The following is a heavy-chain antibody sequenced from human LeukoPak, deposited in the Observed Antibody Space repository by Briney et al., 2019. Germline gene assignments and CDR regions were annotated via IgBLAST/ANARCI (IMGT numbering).Heavy chain of an antibody. V-gene: IGHV4-34*01. CDR1: GGSFSGYY. Sequence: SETLSLTCAVYGGSFSGYYWSWIRQPPGKGLEWIGEINHSGSTNYNPSLKSRVTISVDTSKNQFSLKLSSVTAADTAVYYCARYCNGYYDSSGGYYFDYWGQGTLVTVSS. D-gene: IGHD3-22*01. CDR2: INHSGST. J-gene: IGHJ4*02. CDR3: ARYCNGYYDSSGGYYFDY.